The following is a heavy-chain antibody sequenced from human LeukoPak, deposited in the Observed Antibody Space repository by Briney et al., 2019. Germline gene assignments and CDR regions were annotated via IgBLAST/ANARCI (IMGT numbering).Heavy chain of an antibody. CDR3: AKDDGAGSYYFDY. CDR1: GFTFSSYA. V-gene: IGHV3-23*01. J-gene: IGHJ4*02. CDR2: ISGSGGST. D-gene: IGHD1-26*01. Sequence: GGSLRLSCAASGFTFSSYAMSWVRQAPGKGLEWVSAISGSGGSTYYADSVKGQFTISRDNSKNTLYLQMNSLRAEDTAVYYCAKDDGAGSYYFDYWGQGTLVTVSS.